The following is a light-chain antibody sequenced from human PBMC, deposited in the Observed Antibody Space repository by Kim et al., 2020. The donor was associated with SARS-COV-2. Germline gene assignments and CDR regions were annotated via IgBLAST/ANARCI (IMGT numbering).Light chain of an antibody. Sequence: ASVGDRVTITCRASQGISNYLAWYQHKPGKVPKLLIYAASTLQSGVPSRFSGSGSGTDFTLTISSLQPEDVATYYCQKYNRAPQTFGQGTKVDIK. V-gene: IGKV1-27*01. J-gene: IGKJ1*01. CDR1: QGISNY. CDR3: QKYNRAPQT. CDR2: AAS.